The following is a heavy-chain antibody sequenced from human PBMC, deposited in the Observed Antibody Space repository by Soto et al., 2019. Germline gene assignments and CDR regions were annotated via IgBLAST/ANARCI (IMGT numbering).Heavy chain of an antibody. V-gene: IGHV1-18*01. J-gene: IGHJ5*02. CDR1: GYTFTSYG. CDR3: ARDSHLRITMVRGKFRGGWFDP. D-gene: IGHD3-10*01. Sequence: QVQLVQSGAEVKKPGASVKVSCKASGYTFTSYGISWVRQAPGQGLEWMGWISAYNGNTNYAQKLQGRVTMTTDTSTSTACMGLRSMRSDATAVYYCARDSHLRITMVRGKFRGGWFDPWGQGTLVTV. CDR2: ISAYNGNT.